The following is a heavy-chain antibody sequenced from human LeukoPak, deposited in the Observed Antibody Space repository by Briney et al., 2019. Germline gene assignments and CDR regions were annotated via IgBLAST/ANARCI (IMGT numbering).Heavy chain of an antibody. Sequence: SETLSLTCTVSGASISGSGYYWGWIRQPPGKGLEWIGSIYSSGSTYYNASLQSRVTISIETSKNQISLRLHSVTAADTAIYYCARRDLIQLWFDFDYRGQGTLVTVSS. CDR3: ARRDLIQLWFDFDY. V-gene: IGHV4-39*01. CDR2: IYSSGST. J-gene: IGHJ4*02. D-gene: IGHD5-18*01. CDR1: GASISGSGYY.